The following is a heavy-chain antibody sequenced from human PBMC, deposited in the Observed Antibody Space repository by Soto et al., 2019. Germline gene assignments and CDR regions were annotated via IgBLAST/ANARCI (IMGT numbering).Heavy chain of an antibody. D-gene: IGHD3-22*01. CDR1: GGSISSGDYY. CDR3: ARDRSLPYDSSGRYYFDY. J-gene: IGHJ4*02. Sequence: PSETLSLTCTVSGGSISSGDYYWSWIRQPPGKGLEWIGYIYYSGSTNYNPSLKSRVTISVDTSKNQFSLKLSSVTAADTAVYYCARDRSLPYDSSGRYYFDYWGQGTLVTVSS. CDR2: IYYSGST. V-gene: IGHV4-61*08.